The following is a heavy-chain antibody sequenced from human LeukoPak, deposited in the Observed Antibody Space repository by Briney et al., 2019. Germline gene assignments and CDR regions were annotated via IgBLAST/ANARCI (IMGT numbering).Heavy chain of an antibody. J-gene: IGHJ4*02. V-gene: IGHV4-34*01. CDR2: INHSGST. CDR1: GFTFSSHA. Sequence: PGGSLRLSCVASGFTFSSHAMHWVRLAPGKGLEWIGEINHSGSTNYSPSLKSRVTISVDTSKNQFSLKLSSVTAADTAVYYCARGRMVRGVIPYWGQGTLVTVSS. CDR3: ARGRMVRGVIPY. D-gene: IGHD3-10*01.